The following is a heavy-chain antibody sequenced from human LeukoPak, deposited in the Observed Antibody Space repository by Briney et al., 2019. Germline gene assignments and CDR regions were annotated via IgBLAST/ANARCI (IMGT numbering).Heavy chain of an antibody. Sequence: ASVKVSCRVPGYTLTELSMHWVRQAPGKGLEWMGGFDPEDGETIYAQKFQGRVTMTEDTSTDTAYMELSSLRSEDTAVYYCATGRDMVRGVIRGNAFDIWGQGTMVTVSS. CDR2: FDPEDGET. V-gene: IGHV1-24*01. CDR3: ATGRDMVRGVIRGNAFDI. D-gene: IGHD3-10*01. J-gene: IGHJ3*02. CDR1: GYTLTELS.